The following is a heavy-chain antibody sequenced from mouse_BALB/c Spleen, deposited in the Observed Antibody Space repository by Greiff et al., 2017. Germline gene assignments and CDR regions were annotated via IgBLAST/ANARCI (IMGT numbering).Heavy chain of an antibody. CDR3: TISLAMDY. V-gene: IGHV1-15*01. Sequence: QVQLKQSGAELVRPGASVTLSCKASGYTFTDYEMHWVKQTPVHGLEWIGAIDPETGGTAYNQKFKGKATLTADKSSSTAYMELRSLTSEDSAVYYCTISLAMDYWGQGTSVTVSS. J-gene: IGHJ4*01. CDR1: GYTFTDYE. CDR2: IDPETGGT.